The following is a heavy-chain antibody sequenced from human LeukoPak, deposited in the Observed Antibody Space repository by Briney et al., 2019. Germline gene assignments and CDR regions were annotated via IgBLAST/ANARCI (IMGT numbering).Heavy chain of an antibody. V-gene: IGHV3-48*01. CDR2: ISGSSSTI. J-gene: IGHJ4*02. CDR3: ARDLSSWYEFDY. CDR1: GFTFSSYS. Sequence: GGSLRLSCAASGFTFSSYSMNWVRQAPGKGLEWVSYISGSSSTIYYADSVKGRFTISRDNAKNSLYLQMNSLRAEDTAVYYCARDLSSWYEFDYWGQGTLVTVSS. D-gene: IGHD6-13*01.